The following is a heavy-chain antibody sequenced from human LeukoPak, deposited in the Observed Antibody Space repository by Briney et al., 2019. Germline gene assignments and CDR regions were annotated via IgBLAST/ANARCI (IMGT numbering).Heavy chain of an antibody. CDR3: ARETYYYDSSGYYQTYYFDY. J-gene: IGHJ4*02. Sequence: PGGSLRLSCAASGFTFSSYAVHWVRQAPGKGLEWVAVISYDGSNRYYADSVKGRFTISRDNSKNTLYLQMNSLRAEDTAVYYCARETYYYDSSGYYQTYYFDYWGQGTLVTVSS. V-gene: IGHV3-30*01. CDR2: ISYDGSNR. D-gene: IGHD3-22*01. CDR1: GFTFSSYA.